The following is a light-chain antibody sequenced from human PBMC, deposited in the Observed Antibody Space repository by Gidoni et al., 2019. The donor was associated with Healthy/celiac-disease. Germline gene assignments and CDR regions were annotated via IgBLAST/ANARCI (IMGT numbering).Light chain of an antibody. J-gene: IGKJ5*01. CDR2: LGS. CDR1: QSLLYSNGYNY. Sequence: DIVMTQSPLSLPVTPGEPASISCRSSQSLLYSNGYNYLDWYLQKPGQSPQLLIYLGSNRASGVPERFSGSGSGTDFTLKISRVEAEEVGVYYCMQALQTRITFGQGTRLEIK. CDR3: MQALQTRIT. V-gene: IGKV2-28*01.